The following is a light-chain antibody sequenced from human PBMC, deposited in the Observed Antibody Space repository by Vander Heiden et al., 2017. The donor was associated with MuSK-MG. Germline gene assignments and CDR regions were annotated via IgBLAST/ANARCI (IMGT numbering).Light chain of an antibody. Sequence: LPASVGDRVNISCRASQGISNYLAWFQHKPGKAPKSLIYAASRLQSGVPSKFSGSGTGTEFSLTISSLQPEDFATYFCQQYDSVPPTVGGGTKVEIK. V-gene: IGKV1-16*02. CDR3: QQYDSVPPT. J-gene: IGKJ4*01. CDR2: AAS. CDR1: QGISNY.